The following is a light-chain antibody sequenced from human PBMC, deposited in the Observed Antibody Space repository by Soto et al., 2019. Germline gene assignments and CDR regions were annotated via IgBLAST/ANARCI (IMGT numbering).Light chain of an antibody. CDR2: GAS. CDR3: QQYNNWPPYT. CDR1: QSVSSN. J-gene: IGKJ2*01. V-gene: IGKV3-15*01. Sequence: EVVLTQSPATLSVSPGERVTLSCRASQSVSSNLAWYQQKPGQAPRLLIYGASTRATGIPARFSGSGSGTEFTLIINSLQSEDFAVYYCQQYNNWPPYTFGQGTKLEIK.